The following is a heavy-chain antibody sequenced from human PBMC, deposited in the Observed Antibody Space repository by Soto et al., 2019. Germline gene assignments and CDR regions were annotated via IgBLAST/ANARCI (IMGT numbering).Heavy chain of an antibody. V-gene: IGHV2-5*02. CDR1: GFSLNTIGVG. J-gene: IGHJ4*02. CDR2: IYWDDDK. Sequence: QITLKESGPTLVKPTQTLTLTCTFSGFSLNTIGVGVGWIRQPPGKALEWLALIYWDDDKRYSPSLKNRLTLPKDTSKNQEVLTMTNIDPVDTATYFCADAGGSTLFEYSGQGTQVAVSS. CDR3: ADAGGSTLFEY. D-gene: IGHD1-26*01.